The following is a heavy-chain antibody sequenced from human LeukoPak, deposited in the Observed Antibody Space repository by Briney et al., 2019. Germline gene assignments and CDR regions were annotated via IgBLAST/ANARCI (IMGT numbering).Heavy chain of an antibody. J-gene: IGHJ4*02. CDR3: TTDFVQDDYGDY. D-gene: IGHD2-15*01. V-gene: IGHV3-73*01. Sequence: GGSLRLSCAASGFTFSGSAMHWVRQASGKGLEWAGRIRSKANSYATAYAASVKGRFTISRDDSKNTAYLQMNSLKTEDTAVYYCTTDFVQDDYGDYWGQGTLVTVSS. CDR2: IRSKANSYAT. CDR1: GFTFSGSA.